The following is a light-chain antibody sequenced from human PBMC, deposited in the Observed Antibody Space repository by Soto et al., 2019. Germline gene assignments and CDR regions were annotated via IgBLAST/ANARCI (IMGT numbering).Light chain of an antibody. CDR1: QSVSTNY. Sequence: EIVLTQSPGTLSLSPGERATLSCRASQSVSTNYLAWYQRKPGQAPRLLIYGASSRATGIPDRFSGSGSGTAFTLTMTRMEPEGFAVYSCQQYGSSPLTFGQGTNVYIK. J-gene: IGKJ1*01. CDR3: QQYGSSPLT. CDR2: GAS. V-gene: IGKV3-20*01.